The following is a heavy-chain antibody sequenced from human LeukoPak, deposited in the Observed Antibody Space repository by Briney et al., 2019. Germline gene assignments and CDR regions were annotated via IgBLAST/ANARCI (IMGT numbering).Heavy chain of an antibody. CDR3: ARHAGLGCSSTSCYTDWFDP. CDR2: IYPGDSDT. D-gene: IGHD2-2*02. V-gene: IGHV5-51*01. CDR1: GYSFTSYW. J-gene: IGHJ5*02. Sequence: GESLKISCKGSGYSFTSYWIGWVRQMPGKGLEWMGIIYPGDSDTRYSPSFQGQVTISADKSISTAYLQWSSLKASDTAMYYCARHAGLGCSSTSCYTDWFDPWGQGTLVTVSS.